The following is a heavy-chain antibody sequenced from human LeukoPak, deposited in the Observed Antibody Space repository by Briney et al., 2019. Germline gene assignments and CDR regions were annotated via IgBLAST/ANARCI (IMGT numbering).Heavy chain of an antibody. Sequence: GGSLRLSCAASGFTFSSYGMHWVRQAPGKGLEWVALIWYDGSSKYYRDSVKGRFTISRDNSENTLYLQMNSLRDEDTAVYYCAREMGLNIVATFGYWGQGTLVTVSS. CDR2: IWYDGSSK. D-gene: IGHD5-12*01. V-gene: IGHV3-33*01. CDR1: GFTFSSYG. J-gene: IGHJ4*02. CDR3: AREMGLNIVATFGY.